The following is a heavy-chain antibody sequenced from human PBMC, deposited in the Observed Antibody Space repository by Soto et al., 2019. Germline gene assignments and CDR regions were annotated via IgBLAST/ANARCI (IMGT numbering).Heavy chain of an antibody. Sequence: SETLSLTCTVSGGSVSSGSYYWSWIRQPPGKGLEWIGYIYYSGSTNYNPSLKSRVTISVDTSKNQFSLKLSSVTAADTAVYYCARFGHSSGWYYYYYGMHVCGQGTTVTVSS. D-gene: IGHD6-19*01. V-gene: IGHV4-61*01. CDR3: ARFGHSSGWYYYYYGMHV. CDR2: IYYSGST. J-gene: IGHJ6*02. CDR1: GGSVSSGSYY.